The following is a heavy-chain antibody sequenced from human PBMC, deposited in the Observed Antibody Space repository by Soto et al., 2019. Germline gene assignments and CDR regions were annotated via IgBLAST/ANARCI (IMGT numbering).Heavy chain of an antibody. Sequence: GGSLRLSCAASGFTFSNYAMSWVRQAPGKGLEWVSTISGSSSSTYYADSVKGRFTISRDNSKNTLYVQMNSLRAEDTAVYYCAKGDYKSSYYYHYMGVWGKGTTVTVSS. CDR3: AKGDYKSSYYYHYMGV. V-gene: IGHV3-23*01. J-gene: IGHJ6*03. CDR2: ISGSSSST. D-gene: IGHD1-20*01. CDR1: GFTFSNYA.